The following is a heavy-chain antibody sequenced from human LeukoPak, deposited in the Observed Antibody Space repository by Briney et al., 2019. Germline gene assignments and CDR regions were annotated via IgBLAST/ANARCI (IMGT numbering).Heavy chain of an antibody. CDR3: ARDSAHSGRQNDY. V-gene: IGHV1-46*01. CDR1: GYTFTNYY. Sequence: ASVKVSCKASGYTFTNYYIHWVRQAPGQGLEWMGVINPSGGSTTYAQKFQGRVTMTRDTSTSTVYMELSSLRSEDTAVYYCARDSAHSGRQNDYWGQGTLVTVSS. CDR2: INPSGGST. J-gene: IGHJ4*02. D-gene: IGHD1-26*01.